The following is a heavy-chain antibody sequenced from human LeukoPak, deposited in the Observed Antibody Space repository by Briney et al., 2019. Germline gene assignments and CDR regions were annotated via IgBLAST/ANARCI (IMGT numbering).Heavy chain of an antibody. J-gene: IGHJ1*01. V-gene: IGHV3-23*01. CDR1: GFTFSSYA. D-gene: IGHD2-21*02. CDR3: TKDFEFRVTGDFQH. CDR2: ISGSGGST. Sequence: PGGSLRLSCAASGFTFSSYAMSWVRQAPGKGLEWVSAISGSGGSTYYADSVKGRFTISRDNSKNTLYLQMNSLRAEDTAVYYCTKDFEFRVTGDFQHWGQGTLVTVSS.